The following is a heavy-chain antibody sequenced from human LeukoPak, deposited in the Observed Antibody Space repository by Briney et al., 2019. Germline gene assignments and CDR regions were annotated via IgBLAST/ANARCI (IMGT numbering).Heavy chain of an antibody. CDR3: ARDREYYDYVWGSYRYTGPSDY. CDR2: ISSSSSYI. D-gene: IGHD3-16*02. J-gene: IGHJ4*02. CDR1: GFTFSSYS. Sequence: GGSLRLSCAASGFTFSSYSMNWVRQAPGKGLEWVSSISSSSSYIYYADSVKGRFTISRDNAKNSLHLQMNSLRAEDTAVYYCARDREYYDYVWGSYRYTGPSDYWGQGTLVTVSS. V-gene: IGHV3-21*01.